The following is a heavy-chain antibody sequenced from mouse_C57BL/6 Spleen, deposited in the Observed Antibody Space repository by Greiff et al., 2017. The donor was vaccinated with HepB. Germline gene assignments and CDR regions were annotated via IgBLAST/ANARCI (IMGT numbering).Heavy chain of an antibody. V-gene: IGHV1-22*01. CDR3: ARGEGDFDY. J-gene: IGHJ2*01. CDR1: GYTFTDYT. CDR2: LNPNNGGT. Sequence: VQLQQSGPELVKPGASVKMSCKASGYTFTDYTMHWVKQSHGKSLEWIGYLNPNNGGTSYNQKFKGKATLTVNKSSSTAYMELRSLTSEDSAVYYCARGEGDFDYWGQGTTLTVSS.